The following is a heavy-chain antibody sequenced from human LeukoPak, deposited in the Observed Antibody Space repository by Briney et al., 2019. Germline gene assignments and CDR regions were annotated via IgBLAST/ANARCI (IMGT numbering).Heavy chain of an antibody. CDR3: ARHRVAYADYFDAFDI. D-gene: IGHD4-17*01. J-gene: IGHJ3*02. Sequence: SETLSLTCTVSGGSISPYYWSWVRQPPGKGLEWVGYIYYTGKTDYNPSLKSRVSISVDTTKNHFSLRLTSLTAADTAAYYCARHRVAYADYFDAFDIWGQGTMVTVSS. CDR2: IYYTGKT. CDR1: GGSISPYY. V-gene: IGHV4-59*08.